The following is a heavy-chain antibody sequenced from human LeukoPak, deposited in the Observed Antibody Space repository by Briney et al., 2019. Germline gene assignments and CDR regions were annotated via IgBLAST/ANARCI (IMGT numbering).Heavy chain of an antibody. CDR3: ARVRYSSGWYQSIFDY. J-gene: IGHJ4*02. D-gene: IGHD6-19*01. Sequence: GGSLRLSCAASGFTFSSYAMHWVRQAPGKGLEWVAVISYDGSNKYYADSVKGRFTISRDNSKNTLYLQMNSLRAEDTAVYYCARVRYSSGWYQSIFDYWGQGTLVTVSS. CDR1: GFTFSSYA. V-gene: IGHV3-30*04. CDR2: ISYDGSNK.